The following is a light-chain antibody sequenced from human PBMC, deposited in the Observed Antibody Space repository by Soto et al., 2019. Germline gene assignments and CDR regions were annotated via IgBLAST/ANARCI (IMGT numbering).Light chain of an antibody. CDR1: QTFSVY. CDR2: DAS. Sequence: DIQMTQSPSSLSASVGDRVTITCRASQTFSVYLNWYQQKPGRAPKLLIYDASNLEAGVPSRFRGSGSGTDFTFTISRLQPEDIATYYCQQYENLPTFGQGTRLEIK. J-gene: IGKJ5*01. CDR3: QQYENLPT. V-gene: IGKV1-33*01.